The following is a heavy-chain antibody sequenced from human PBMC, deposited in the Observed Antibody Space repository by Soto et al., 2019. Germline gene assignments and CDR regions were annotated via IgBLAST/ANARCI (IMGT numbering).Heavy chain of an antibody. J-gene: IGHJ6*04. Sequence: SETLSLTCSVSGADINTYSWTWIRQPAGKGLEWIGRIYTSASINYNPSLKGRVTLSVDTSTNQVSLRLASVTAADTAIYYCARDREAGYNFYYGMDFWGKGTTVIVS. D-gene: IGHD6-19*01. V-gene: IGHV4-4*07. CDR3: ARDREAGYNFYYGMDF. CDR1: GADINTYS. CDR2: IYTSASI.